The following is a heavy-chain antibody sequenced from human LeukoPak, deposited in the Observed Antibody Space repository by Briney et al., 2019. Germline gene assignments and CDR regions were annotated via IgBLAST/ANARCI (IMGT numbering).Heavy chain of an antibody. D-gene: IGHD4-23*01. CDR1: GGSLSSYY. CDR3: ARGVDYGGNYNWFDP. J-gene: IGHJ5*02. V-gene: IGHV4-59*07. Sequence: SDTLSLTCTVSGGSLSSYYGSWIRQPPGKGLEWMGYIYYSGSTNYNPSLKSRVTISVDTSKNQFSLKLSSVTAADTAVYYCARGVDYGGNYNWFDPWGQGTLVTVSS. CDR2: IYYSGST.